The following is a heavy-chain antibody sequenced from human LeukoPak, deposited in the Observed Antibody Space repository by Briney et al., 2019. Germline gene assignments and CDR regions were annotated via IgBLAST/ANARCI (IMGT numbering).Heavy chain of an antibody. D-gene: IGHD3-22*01. CDR2: IYTSGST. V-gene: IGHV4-4*07. J-gene: IGHJ4*02. Sequence: SETLSLTCTVSGGSINNYYWSWIRQPAGKGLEWIGRIYTSGSTNYNPSLKSRVTMSVDTSKNQFSLKLSSVTAADTAVYYCARGGYYYDSSGYYGLFDYWGQGTLVTVSS. CDR1: GGSINNYY. CDR3: ARGGYYYDSSGYYGLFDY.